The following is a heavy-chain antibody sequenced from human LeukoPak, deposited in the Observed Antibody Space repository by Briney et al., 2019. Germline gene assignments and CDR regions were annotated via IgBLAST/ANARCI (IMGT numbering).Heavy chain of an antibody. CDR1: GYSFTNYW. D-gene: IGHD2-15*01. CDR3: ARPRGGLKDAFEI. Sequence: GESLKISCKGSGYSFTNYWIGGVGQMPGKGLEWMGIIYPGDSDTRYSPSRQGQVTISADKSISTAYLQWSSLKASDTAMYYCARPRGGLKDAFEIWGQGTMVTVSS. J-gene: IGHJ3*02. CDR2: IYPGDSDT. V-gene: IGHV5-51*01.